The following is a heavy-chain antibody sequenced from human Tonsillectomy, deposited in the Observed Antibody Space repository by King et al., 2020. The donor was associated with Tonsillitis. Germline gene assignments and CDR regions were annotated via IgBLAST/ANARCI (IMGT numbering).Heavy chain of an antibody. CDR3: VRQGASRGVIDS. CDR1: GFIFTTSW. D-gene: IGHD2-2*01. Sequence: QLVQSGAEVEKPGETLRISCKGSGFIFTTSWIAWVRQMPGKGLDWMGIIYPGDSDTRYSPSFQGRISISADKSITTAYLQWSSLKASDSAMYYCVRQGASRGVIDSWGQGTLVTVSS. CDR2: IYPGDSDT. J-gene: IGHJ4*02. V-gene: IGHV5-51*01.